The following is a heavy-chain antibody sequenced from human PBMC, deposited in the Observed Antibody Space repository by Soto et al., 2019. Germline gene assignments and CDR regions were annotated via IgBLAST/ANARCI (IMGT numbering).Heavy chain of an antibody. J-gene: IGHJ4*02. CDR2: IYYSGST. CDR1: GGSISSGGYY. CDR3: ARLNAAIIFDY. D-gene: IGHD3-10*01. Sequence: QVQLQESGPGLVKPSQTLSLTCTVSGGSISSGGYYWSWLRQHPGKGLEWIGYIYYSGSTYYNQSLKSRVTISVDTSKNQCSLKLSSVTAADTAVYYCARLNAAIIFDYWGQGTLVTFSS. V-gene: IGHV4-31*03.